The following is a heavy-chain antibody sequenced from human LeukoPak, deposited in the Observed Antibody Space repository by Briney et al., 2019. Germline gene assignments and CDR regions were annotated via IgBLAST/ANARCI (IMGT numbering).Heavy chain of an antibody. CDR2: IYYSGST. J-gene: IGHJ4*02. V-gene: IGHV4-59*08. Sequence: SETLSLTCTVSAGSISSSYWSWIRQPPGKGLEWIGYIYYSGSTNYNPYLKSRVTISVDTSKNQFSLMLNSVTAADTAVYYCARQGPLTAAVTTRTPPFDYWGQGTLVTVSS. CDR3: ARQGPLTAAVTTRTPPFDY. D-gene: IGHD4-11*01. CDR1: AGSISSSY.